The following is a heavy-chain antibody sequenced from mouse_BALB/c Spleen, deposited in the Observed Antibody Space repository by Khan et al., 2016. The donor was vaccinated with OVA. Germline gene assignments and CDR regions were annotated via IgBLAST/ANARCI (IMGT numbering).Heavy chain of an antibody. Sequence: QVQLQQSGAELMKPGASVKISCKATGYTFSSYWIEWVKQRPGHGLEWIGEILPGSGNTNCTENFKGKATFTADTSSNTAYMQLSSLTSEDSAVYYRVRYGNHWYFDVWGAGTTVTVSS. V-gene: IGHV1-9*01. CDR3: VRYGNHWYFDV. CDR1: GYTFSSYW. J-gene: IGHJ1*01. CDR2: ILPGSGNT. D-gene: IGHD2-1*01.